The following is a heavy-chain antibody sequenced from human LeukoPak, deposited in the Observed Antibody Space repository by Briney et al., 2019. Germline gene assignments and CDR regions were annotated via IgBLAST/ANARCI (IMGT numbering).Heavy chain of an antibody. Sequence: GGSLRLSCVVSGVTFSNYWMHWVRHAPGKGLVWVSHINGDGSSTNYADSVKGRFSISRDNAKNTLYLQMNNLRGDDTAVYYCARGGVPYAFDIWGQGTWSPSLQ. CDR3: ARGGVPYAFDI. CDR2: INGDGSST. CDR1: GVTFSNYW. V-gene: IGHV3-74*01. J-gene: IGHJ3*02. D-gene: IGHD2-2*01.